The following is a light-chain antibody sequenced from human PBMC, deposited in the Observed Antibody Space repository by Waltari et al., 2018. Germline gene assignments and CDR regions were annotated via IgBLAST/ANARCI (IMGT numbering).Light chain of an antibody. CDR3: QQLNSYPRIT. V-gene: IGKV1-9*01. CDR2: AAS. J-gene: IGKJ3*01. Sequence: DIQLTQSPSFLSASVGDRVTITCRASQGISSYVAWYQQKPGKAPKRLIYAASTLQSGVPSRFSGSGSGTEFTLTISSLQPEDFATYYCQQLNSYPRITFGPGTKVDIK. CDR1: QGISSY.